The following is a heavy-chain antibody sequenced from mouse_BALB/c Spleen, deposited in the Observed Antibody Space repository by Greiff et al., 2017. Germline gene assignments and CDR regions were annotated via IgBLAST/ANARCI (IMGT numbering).Heavy chain of an antibody. V-gene: IGHV5-9-4*01. J-gene: IGHJ1*01. Sequence: DVQLVESGGGLVKPGGSLKLSCAASGFTFSSYAMSWVRQSPEKRLEWVAEISSGGSYTYYPDTVTGRFTISRDNAKNTLYLEMSSLRSEDTAMYYCARGDYGSSPYWYFDVWGAGTTVTVSS. CDR3: ARGDYGSSPYWYFDV. CDR1: GFTFSSYA. CDR2: ISSGGSYT. D-gene: IGHD1-1*01.